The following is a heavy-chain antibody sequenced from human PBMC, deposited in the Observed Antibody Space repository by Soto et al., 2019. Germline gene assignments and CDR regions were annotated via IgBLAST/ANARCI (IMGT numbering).Heavy chain of an antibody. D-gene: IGHD2-15*01. CDR2: VSIGGST. V-gene: IGHV3-23*01. CDR3: AKRRGAGGHFDY. Sequence: DVQLLESGGGLVQPEGSLRLSCAASGFTFSSYAMVWVRQGPGKGLEWVAVVSIGGSTHYADSVRGRFTISRDNSKNTLSLQKNSLTAEDTAVYFCAKRRGAGGHFDYWGQGALVIISS. CDR1: GFTFSSYA. J-gene: IGHJ4*02.